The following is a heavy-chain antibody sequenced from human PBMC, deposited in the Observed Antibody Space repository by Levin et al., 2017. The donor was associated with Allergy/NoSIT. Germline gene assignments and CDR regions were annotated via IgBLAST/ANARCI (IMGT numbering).Heavy chain of an antibody. CDR1: GGSISSGDYY. CDR3: AREWSMITFGGVIAYNWFDP. J-gene: IGHJ5*02. Sequence: QVQLQESGPGLVKPSQTLSLTCTVSGGSISSGDYYWSWIRQPPGKGLEWIGYIYYSGSTYYNPSLKSRVTIAVDTSKNQFSLKLSSVTAADTAVYYCAREWSMITFGGVIAYNWFDPWGQGTLVTVSS. V-gene: IGHV4-30-4*01. CDR2: IYYSGST. D-gene: IGHD3-16*02.